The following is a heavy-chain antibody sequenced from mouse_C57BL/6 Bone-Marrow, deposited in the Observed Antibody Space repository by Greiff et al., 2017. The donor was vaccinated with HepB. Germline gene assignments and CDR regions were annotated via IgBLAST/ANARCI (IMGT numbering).Heavy chain of an antibody. V-gene: IGHV1-55*01. J-gene: IGHJ1*03. CDR2: IYPGSGST. CDR3: ARYYGSSFWYFDV. D-gene: IGHD1-1*01. Sequence: VQLQQPGAELVKPGASVKMSCKASGYTFTSYWITWVKQRPGQGLEWIGDIYPGSGSTNYNEKFKSKATLTVDTSSSTAYMQLSSLTSEDSAVYYCARYYGSSFWYFDVWGTGTTVTVSS. CDR1: GYTFTSYW.